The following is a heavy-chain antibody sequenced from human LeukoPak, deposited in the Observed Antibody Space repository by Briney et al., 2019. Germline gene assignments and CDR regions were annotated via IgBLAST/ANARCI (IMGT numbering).Heavy chain of an antibody. CDR2: FDPEDGET. CDR1: GYTLTELS. Sequence: ASVKVSCKVSGYTLTELSMHWVRQAPGKGLEWMGGFDPEDGETIYAQKFQGRVTMTEDTSTDTVYMELSSLRSEDTAVYYCARDSCSGGSCYDWFDPWGQGTLVTVSS. D-gene: IGHD2-15*01. J-gene: IGHJ5*02. CDR3: ARDSCSGGSCYDWFDP. V-gene: IGHV1-24*01.